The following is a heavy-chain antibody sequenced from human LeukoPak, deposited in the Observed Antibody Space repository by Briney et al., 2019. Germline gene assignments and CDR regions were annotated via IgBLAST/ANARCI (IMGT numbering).Heavy chain of an antibody. J-gene: IGHJ4*02. CDR3: AKEGYGNYFDY. V-gene: IGHV5-51*01. CDR1: GYTFTSYW. CDR2: IYPGDSDT. Sequence: GESLKISCLGSGYTFTSYWIAWVRQMPGKGLERMGIIYPGDSDTRYSPSFQGQVTISADKSISTAYLQWSSLQASDTAMYYCAKEGYGNYFDYWGQGTLVTVSS. D-gene: IGHD5-18*01.